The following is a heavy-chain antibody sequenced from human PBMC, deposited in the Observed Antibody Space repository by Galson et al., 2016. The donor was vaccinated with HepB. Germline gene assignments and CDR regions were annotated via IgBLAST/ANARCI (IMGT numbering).Heavy chain of an antibody. CDR3: VRVYKDFWSGYLDF. V-gene: IGHV4-39*07. CDR2: VDHPGTT. J-gene: IGHJ4*02. CDR1: GVSIKTDNNH. Sequence: LSLTCSVSGVSIKTDNNHWGWIRQPPGKGLEWIGSVDHPGTTYYNPSFNSRVTTSIDTAKGQFSLRLSSVTAADTAIYYCVRVYKDFWSGYLDFWSQGTLVAVSS. D-gene: IGHD3-3*02.